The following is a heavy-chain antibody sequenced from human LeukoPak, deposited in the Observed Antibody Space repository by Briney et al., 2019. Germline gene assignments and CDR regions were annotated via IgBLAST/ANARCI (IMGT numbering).Heavy chain of an antibody. J-gene: IGHJ4*02. V-gene: IGHV3-30*18. D-gene: IGHD6-13*01. CDR1: RFTFSSYG. CDR3: AKDVIAAADTEGFDY. Sequence: PGRSLRLSCAASRFTFSSYGMHWVRQAPGKGLEWVAVISYDGSNKYYADSVKGRFTISRDNSKNTLYLQMNSLRAEDTAVYYCAKDVIAAADTEGFDYWGQGTLVTVSS. CDR2: ISYDGSNK.